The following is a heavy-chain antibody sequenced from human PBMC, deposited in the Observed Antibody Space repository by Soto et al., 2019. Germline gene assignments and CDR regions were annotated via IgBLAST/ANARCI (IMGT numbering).Heavy chain of an antibody. CDR3: ARDSSSSGYYPPLFDY. Sequence: GGSLRLSCAASGFTVSSNYMSWVRQAPGKGLEWVSVIYSGGSTYYADSVKGRFTISRDNSKNTLYLQMNSLRAEDTAVYYCARDSSSSGYYPPLFDYWGQGTLVTVSS. D-gene: IGHD3-22*01. CDR2: IYSGGST. J-gene: IGHJ4*02. CDR1: GFTVSSNY. V-gene: IGHV3-53*01.